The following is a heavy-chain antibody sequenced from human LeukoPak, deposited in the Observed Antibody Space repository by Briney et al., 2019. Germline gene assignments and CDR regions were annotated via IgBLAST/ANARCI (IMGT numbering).Heavy chain of an antibody. CDR2: IYYSGST. V-gene: IGHV4-31*03. Sequence: SQTLSLTCTVSGGSISSGSYYWSWIRQHPGKGLEWIGYIYYSGSTYYNPSLKSRVTISVDTSKNQFSLKLSSVTAADTAVYYCARDQQPRTFDIWGQGTMVTVSS. J-gene: IGHJ3*02. CDR3: ARDQQPRTFDI. CDR1: GGSISSGSYY. D-gene: IGHD6-13*01.